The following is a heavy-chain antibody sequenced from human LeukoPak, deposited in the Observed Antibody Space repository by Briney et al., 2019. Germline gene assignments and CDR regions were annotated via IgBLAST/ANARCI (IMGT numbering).Heavy chain of an antibody. CDR2: ISSGSETI. Sequence: GGSLRLSCEASGFSFSSHSMNWVRQAPGKGLEWVSHISSGSETIYYADSVKGRFTISRDNAKNSLFLQMNSLRAEDTTVYYCARDRGSITMVRGVNYYWGQGTLVTVSS. D-gene: IGHD3-10*01. J-gene: IGHJ4*02. CDR1: GFSFSSHS. CDR3: ARDRGSITMVRGVNYY. V-gene: IGHV3-48*04.